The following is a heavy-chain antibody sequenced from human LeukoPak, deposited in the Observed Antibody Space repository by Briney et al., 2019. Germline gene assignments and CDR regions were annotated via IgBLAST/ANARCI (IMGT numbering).Heavy chain of an antibody. D-gene: IGHD2-2*01. CDR1: GGSISSSSYY. Sequence: PSETLSFTCTVSGGSISSSSYYWGWIRQPPGKGLEWIGSIYYSGSTYYNPSLKSRVTISVDTSKNQFSLKLSSVTAADTAVYYCARHDCSSTSNWFDPWGQGTLVTVSS. CDR2: IYYSGST. CDR3: ARHDCSSTSNWFDP. J-gene: IGHJ5*02. V-gene: IGHV4-39*01.